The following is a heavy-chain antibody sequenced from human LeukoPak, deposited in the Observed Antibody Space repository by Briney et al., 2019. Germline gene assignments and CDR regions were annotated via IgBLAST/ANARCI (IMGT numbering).Heavy chain of an antibody. V-gene: IGHV3-30*04. CDR3: AGDQCSSTSCYYYYGMDV. D-gene: IGHD2-2*01. Sequence: GRSLRLSCAASGFTFSSYAMHWVRQAPGKGLEWVAVISYDGSNKYYADSVKGRFTISRDNSKNTLYLQMNSLRAEDTAVYYCAGDQCSSTSCYYYYGMDVWGQGTTVTVSS. J-gene: IGHJ6*01. CDR2: ISYDGSNK. CDR1: GFTFSSYA.